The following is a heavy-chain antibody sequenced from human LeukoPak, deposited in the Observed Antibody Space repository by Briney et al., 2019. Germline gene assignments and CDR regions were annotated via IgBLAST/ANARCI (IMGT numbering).Heavy chain of an antibody. V-gene: IGHV1-2*02. D-gene: IGHD3-22*01. CDR3: ATEAQYYYDSSGYV. J-gene: IGHJ4*02. Sequence: ASVKVSCRASGYTFIGYYMHWVRQAPGQGLEWMGWINPSSGGTKYAQKFQGRVSMTRDTSISTAYMELSRLRSDDTGVYYCATEAQYYYDSSGYVWGQGTLVTVSS. CDR2: INPSSGGT. CDR1: GYTFIGYY.